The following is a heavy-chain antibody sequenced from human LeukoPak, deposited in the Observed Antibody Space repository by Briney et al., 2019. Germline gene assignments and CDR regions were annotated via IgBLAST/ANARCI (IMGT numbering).Heavy chain of an antibody. V-gene: IGHV3-73*01. CDR2: IRTRPHTYTT. Sequence: GGSLRLSCAASGFTFSGFYMHWVRQASGKGLEWVGLIRTRPHTYTTVYAASVQGRFTISRDDSKNTAYLQMNSLEAEDTAVYYCIRQNCSGGSCSYVDYLGQGTLVTVSS. J-gene: IGHJ4*02. D-gene: IGHD2-15*01. CDR3: IRQNCSGGSCSYVDY. CDR1: GFTFSGFY.